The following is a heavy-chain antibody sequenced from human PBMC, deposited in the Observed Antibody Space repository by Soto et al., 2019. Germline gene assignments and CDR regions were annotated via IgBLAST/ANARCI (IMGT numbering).Heavy chain of an antibody. CDR3: ARGQNDFWRGYGFEP. J-gene: IGHJ5*02. CDR2: IYYSGST. D-gene: IGHD3-3*01. Sequence: SETLSLTCTFSVVSISSGGYYCSWIRQHPGKGLEWIGYIYYSGSTYYNPSLKSRVTISVDTSKNQFSLKLSSVTAADTAVYYCARGQNDFWRGYGFEPWGQGTLVNVS. V-gene: IGHV4-31*03. CDR1: VVSISSGGYY.